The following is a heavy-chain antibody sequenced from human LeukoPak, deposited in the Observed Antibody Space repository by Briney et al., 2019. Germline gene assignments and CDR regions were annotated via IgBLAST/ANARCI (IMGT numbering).Heavy chain of an antibody. V-gene: IGHV3-30*02. CDR3: AKDPGSYNYYYMDV. CDR2: IRYDGSNK. D-gene: IGHD1-26*01. Sequence: GGSLRLSCAASGFTFSSYGMHWVRQAPGKGLEWVAFIRYDGSNKYYADSVKGRFTISRDNSKNTLYLQMNSLRAEDTAVYYCAKDPGSYNYYYMDVWGKGTTVTVSS. J-gene: IGHJ6*03. CDR1: GFTFSSYG.